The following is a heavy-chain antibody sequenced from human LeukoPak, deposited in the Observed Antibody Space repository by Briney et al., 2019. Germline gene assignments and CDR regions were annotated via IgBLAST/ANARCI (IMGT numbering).Heavy chain of an antibody. Sequence: SETLSLTCAVYGGSFSGYYWSWIRQPPGKGLEWIGEINHSGSTNYNPSLKSRVTISVDTSKNQFSLKLSSVTAADTAVYYCARGIRYCSSTSCYSKSNWFDPWGQGTLVTVSS. J-gene: IGHJ5*02. CDR3: ARGIRYCSSTSCYSKSNWFDP. CDR2: INHSGST. V-gene: IGHV4-34*01. D-gene: IGHD2-2*01. CDR1: GGSFSGYY.